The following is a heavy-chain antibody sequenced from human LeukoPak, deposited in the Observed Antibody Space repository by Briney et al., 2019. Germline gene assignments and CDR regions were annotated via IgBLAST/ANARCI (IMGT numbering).Heavy chain of an antibody. CDR2: MNPNSGNT. J-gene: IGHJ4*02. CDR3: ARRRGSRGNFDY. D-gene: IGHD6-13*01. V-gene: IGHV1-8*01. Sequence: GASVKVSCKASGYTFTSYDINWVRQATGQGLEWMGWMNPNSGNTGYAQKFQGRVTMTRNTSISTAYMELSSLRSEDTAVYYCARRRGSRGNFDYWGQGTLVTVSS. CDR1: GYTFTSYD.